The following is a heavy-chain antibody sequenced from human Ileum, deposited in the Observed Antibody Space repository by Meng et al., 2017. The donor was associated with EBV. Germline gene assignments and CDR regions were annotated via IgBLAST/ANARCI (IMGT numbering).Heavy chain of an antibody. J-gene: IGHJ5*02. D-gene: IGHD2-21*02. Sequence: EDSDPVLVKPPETMSLPVSVSGGSTTSYSYYWGWIRQPPGKGLEWIATIYHTGSTYYNPSLKSRVTISVDTSKNEFSLKVTSVTAADTALYYCARRDTAWFDPWGRGTLVTVFS. CDR3: ARRDTAWFDP. CDR1: GGSTTSYSYY. V-gene: IGHV4-39*01. CDR2: IYHTGST.